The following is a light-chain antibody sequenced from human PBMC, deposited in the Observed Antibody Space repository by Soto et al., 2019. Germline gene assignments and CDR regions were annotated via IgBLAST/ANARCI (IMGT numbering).Light chain of an antibody. Sequence: QSVLTQPPSASGTPGQRVTISCSGSSSNIGSNSVHWYRQIPGTAPKLLIYTNSQRPSGVPDRFSGSKSGTSASLAISGLQSEDEAEYYCAAWDDSLNGCVFGTGTKLTVL. CDR3: AAWDDSLNGCV. J-gene: IGLJ1*01. CDR1: SSNIGSNS. CDR2: TNS. V-gene: IGLV1-44*01.